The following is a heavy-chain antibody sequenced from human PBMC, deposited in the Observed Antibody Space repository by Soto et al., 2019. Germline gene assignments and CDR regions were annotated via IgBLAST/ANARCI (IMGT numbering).Heavy chain of an antibody. CDR1: GGSISSSSYY. Sequence: QLQLQESGPGLVKPSETLSLTCTVSGGSISSSSYYWGWIRQPPGKGLEWIGSILISGSTYYNPSLKSRLTISVDTSKNQFSLKLSSVTAADTALYYCARQAMVRGLTGWFDPWGQGTLVTVSS. D-gene: IGHD3-10*01. J-gene: IGHJ5*02. V-gene: IGHV4-39*01. CDR2: ILISGST. CDR3: ARQAMVRGLTGWFDP.